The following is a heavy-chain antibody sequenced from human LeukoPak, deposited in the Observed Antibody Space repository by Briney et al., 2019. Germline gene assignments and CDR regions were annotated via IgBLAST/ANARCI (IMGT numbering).Heavy chain of an antibody. Sequence: KPSQTLSLTCTVSGGSISSGTYYWSWIRQHPGKGLEWIGYIYYSGSTYYNPSLKSRVTISVDTSKNQFSLKLSSVTAADTAVYYCAGGFIAYDAFDIWGQGTMVTVSS. J-gene: IGHJ3*02. CDR2: IYYSGST. V-gene: IGHV4-31*03. D-gene: IGHD2-15*01. CDR1: GGSISSGTYY. CDR3: AGGFIAYDAFDI.